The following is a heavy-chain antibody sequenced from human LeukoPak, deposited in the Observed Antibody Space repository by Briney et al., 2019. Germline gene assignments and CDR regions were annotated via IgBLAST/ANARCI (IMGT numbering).Heavy chain of an antibody. CDR2: IKRDGSEK. Sequence: GGSLRLSCAASGFTFSSYWMSWVRRAPGKGLEWVANIKRDGSEKYYVDSVKGQFTISRDNAKNSLYLQMNSLRAEDTAVYYCARADTAMVPFDYWGQGTLVTVSS. CDR1: GFTFSSYW. V-gene: IGHV3-7*03. CDR3: ARADTAMVPFDY. D-gene: IGHD5-18*01. J-gene: IGHJ4*02.